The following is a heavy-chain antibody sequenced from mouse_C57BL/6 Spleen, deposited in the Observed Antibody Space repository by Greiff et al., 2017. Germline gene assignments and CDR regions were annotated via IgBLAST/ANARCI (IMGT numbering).Heavy chain of an antibody. CDR1: GYTFTSYW. J-gene: IGHJ2*01. CDR3: AREGILGFYFDY. Sequence: QVQLQQPGAELVRPGTSVKLSCKASGYTFTSYWMHLVKQRPGQGLEWIGVIDPSDSYTNYNQQFMGKATLTVDTASSTSYMQLSRLTAEDSADYYCAREGILGFYFDYWGQGTTVTVSS. D-gene: IGHD4-1*01. CDR2: IDPSDSYT. V-gene: IGHV1-59*01.